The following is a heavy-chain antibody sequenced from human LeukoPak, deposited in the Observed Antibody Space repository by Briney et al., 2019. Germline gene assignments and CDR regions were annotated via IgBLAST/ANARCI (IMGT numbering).Heavy chain of an antibody. J-gene: IGHJ5*02. V-gene: IGHV4-31*03. CDR1: GGSISSGGYY. CDR3: ARETIAAAGNNLFDWFDP. Sequence: SQTLSLTCTVSGGSISSGGYYWSWIRQHPGKGLEWIGYIYYSGSTYYNPSLKSRVTISVDRSKNQFSLKLSSVTAADTAVYYCARETIAAAGNNLFDWFDPWGQGTLVTVSS. D-gene: IGHD6-13*01. CDR2: IYYSGST.